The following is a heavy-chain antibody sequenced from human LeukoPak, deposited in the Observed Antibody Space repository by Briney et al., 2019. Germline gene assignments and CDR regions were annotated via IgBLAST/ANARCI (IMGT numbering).Heavy chain of an antibody. CDR2: IIPIFGTA. D-gene: IGHD3-9*01. CDR1: GGTFSSYA. V-gene: IGHV1-69*13. J-gene: IGHJ4*02. CDR3: ARAQQYYDILTGYSPFDY. Sequence: ASVKVSCKASGGTFSSYAISWVRQAPGQGLEWMGGIIPIFGTANYPQKFQGRVTITADESTSTAYMELSSLRSEDTAVYYCARAQQYYDILTGYSPFDYWGQGTLVTVSS.